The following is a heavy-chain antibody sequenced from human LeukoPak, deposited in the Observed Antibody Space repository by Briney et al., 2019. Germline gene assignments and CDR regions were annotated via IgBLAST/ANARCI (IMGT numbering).Heavy chain of an antibody. CDR2: INPNSGGT. J-gene: IGHJ3*02. V-gene: IGHV1-2*02. CDR1: GYTFTGYY. Sequence: ASVKVSCKASGYTFTGYYMHWVRQAPGQGLEWMGWINPNSGGTNYAQKFQGRVTMTRDTSISTAYMELSRLRSDDTAVYYCARDGFGEFAAGWPDAFDIWGQGTMVTVSS. CDR3: ARDGFGEFAAGWPDAFDI. D-gene: IGHD3-10*01.